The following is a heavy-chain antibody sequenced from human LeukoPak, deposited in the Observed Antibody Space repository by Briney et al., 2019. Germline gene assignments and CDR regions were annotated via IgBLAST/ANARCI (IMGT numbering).Heavy chain of an antibody. V-gene: IGHV3-15*01. Sequence: GGSLRLSCAASGFGFSDAWMSWVRQAPGKGLEWVGRIKRKADGGTADYAAPVKGRFTISRDDSKNTLYLQMNSLKTEDTAVYYCAAYGSAGNLNYWGQGTLVTVSS. CDR1: GFGFSDAW. CDR2: IKRKADGGTA. J-gene: IGHJ4*02. D-gene: IGHD3-10*01. CDR3: AAYGSAGNLNY.